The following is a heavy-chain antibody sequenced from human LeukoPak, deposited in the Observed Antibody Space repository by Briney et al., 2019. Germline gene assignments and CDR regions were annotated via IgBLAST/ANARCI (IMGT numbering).Heavy chain of an antibody. J-gene: IGHJ3*02. Sequence: SETLSLTCTVSGGSISSHYWSWIRQPPGKGLEWIGYIYYSGSTNYNPSLKSRVTISVDTSKNQFSLKLSSVTAADTAVYYCARLDTAMDAFDIWGQGTMVTVSS. V-gene: IGHV4-59*11. CDR1: GGSISSHY. CDR2: IYYSGST. CDR3: ARLDTAMDAFDI. D-gene: IGHD5-18*01.